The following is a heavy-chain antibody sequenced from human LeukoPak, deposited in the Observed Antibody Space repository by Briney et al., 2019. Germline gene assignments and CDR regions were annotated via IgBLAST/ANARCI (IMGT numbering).Heavy chain of an antibody. D-gene: IGHD2-2*01. CDR1: GVSFSGHY. J-gene: IGHJ6*03. Sequence: SETLSLTCAVYGVSFSGHYWSWIRQPPGKGPEWIGEINHSRSTNYNPSLKSRVTISIDTSKKQFSLKLSSVTAADTAVYYCAAAGSSSNCYWYYYPDLWGKGTPVTVSS. CDR3: AAAGSSSNCYWYYYPDL. V-gene: IGHV4-34*01. CDR2: INHSRST.